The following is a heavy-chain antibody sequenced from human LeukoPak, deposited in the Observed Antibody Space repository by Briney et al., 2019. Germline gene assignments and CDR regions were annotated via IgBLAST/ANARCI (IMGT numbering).Heavy chain of an antibody. D-gene: IGHD6-13*01. CDR1: GDSINYSTYY. J-gene: IGHJ4*02. Sequence: SETLSLTCSVSGDSINYSTYYWGWIRQPPGKGLEWIGSIYYTGTTYYNPSLKSRVTISVDPSKNQFSLKLSSVTAADTAVYYCARVMDQIAAAGSGYYFDYWGQGTLVTVSS. V-gene: IGHV4-39*07. CDR2: IYYTGTT. CDR3: ARVMDQIAAAGSGYYFDY.